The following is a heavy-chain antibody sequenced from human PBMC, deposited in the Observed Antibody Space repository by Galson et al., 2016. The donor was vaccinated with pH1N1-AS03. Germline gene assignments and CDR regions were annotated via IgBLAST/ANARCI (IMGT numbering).Heavy chain of an antibody. CDR3: ATDGPRGSLSS. Sequence: VKVSCKVSGYTFTDYNMHWVQQAPGKGLEWMGLVDPDTSKTKYAEKFQGRVTITADTSRGTAYMDLSGLRSADTAIYYCATDGPRGSLSSWGQGTLVTVSS. D-gene: IGHD6-6*01. CDR2: VDPDTSKT. CDR1: GYTFTDYN. J-gene: IGHJ4*02. V-gene: IGHV1-69-2*01.